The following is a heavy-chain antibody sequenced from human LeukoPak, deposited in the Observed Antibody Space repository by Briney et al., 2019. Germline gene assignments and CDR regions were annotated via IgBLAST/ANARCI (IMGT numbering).Heavy chain of an antibody. V-gene: IGHV3-74*01. CDR2: INSDGSST. CDR1: GFIFSSYW. J-gene: IGHJ4*02. Sequence: GGSLRLSCAASGFIFSSYWMHWVRQAPGKGLVWVSRINSDGSSTTYADSVKGRFTISRDNSKNTLYLQMNSLRAEDTAVYYCAKDVRKYSSSPIDYWGQGTLVTVSS. D-gene: IGHD6-6*01. CDR3: AKDVRKYSSSPIDY.